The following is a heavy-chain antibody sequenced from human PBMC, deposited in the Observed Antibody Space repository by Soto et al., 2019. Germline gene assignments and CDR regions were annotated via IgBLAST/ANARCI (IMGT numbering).Heavy chain of an antibody. CDR3: ARVKLTGDPDAFDI. CDR1: GYTFTGYY. V-gene: IGHV1-2*04. D-gene: IGHD7-27*01. J-gene: IGHJ3*02. CDR2: INPNSGGT. Sequence: ASVKVSCKASGYTFTGYYMHWVRQAPGQGLEWMGWINPNSGGTNYAQKFQGWVTMTRDTSISTAYMELSRLRSDDTAVYYCARVKLTGDPDAFDIWGQGTMVTVSS.